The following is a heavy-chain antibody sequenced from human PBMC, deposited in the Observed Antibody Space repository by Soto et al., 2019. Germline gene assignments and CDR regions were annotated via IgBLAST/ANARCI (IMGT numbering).Heavy chain of an antibody. Sequence: GGSLRLSCAASGFTLEAYSLHWVRQLPGKGLEWVAGISGDSGSSGYADSVRGRFTVSRDNAKNSLFLQMSSLSPEDTALYYCTKRRSARPGFDAFDLWGQGTMVTVSS. J-gene: IGHJ3*01. CDR1: GFTLEAYS. V-gene: IGHV3-9*01. CDR2: ISGDSGSS. CDR3: TKRRSARPGFDAFDL.